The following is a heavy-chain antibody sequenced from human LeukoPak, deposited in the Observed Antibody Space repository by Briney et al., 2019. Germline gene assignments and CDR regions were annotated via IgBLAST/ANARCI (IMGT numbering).Heavy chain of an antibody. J-gene: IGHJ4*02. CDR3: ARGNCGGDCYPDY. V-gene: IGHV1-69*06. CDR2: IIPIFGTA. Sequence: ASVKVSCKASGGTFSSYAISWVRQAPGQGLEWMGGIIPIFGTANYAQKFQGRVTITADKSTSTAYMELSSLRSEDTAVYYCARGNCGGDCYPDYWGQGTLVTVSS. CDR1: GGTFSSYA. D-gene: IGHD2-21*02.